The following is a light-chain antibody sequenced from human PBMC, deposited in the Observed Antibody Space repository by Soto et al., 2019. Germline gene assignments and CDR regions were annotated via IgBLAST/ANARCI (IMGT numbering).Light chain of an antibody. J-gene: IGKJ4*01. Sequence: DIQLTQSPSFLSASVGDRVTISCRASQGISDYLAWYQQKPGQAPKLLIYGASTLQSGVPSRFSGSASGTEFTLTISSRQPEDFATYFCQQFNAYPLTVGGGTKLEI. CDR3: QQFNAYPLT. CDR1: QGISDY. V-gene: IGKV1-9*01. CDR2: GAS.